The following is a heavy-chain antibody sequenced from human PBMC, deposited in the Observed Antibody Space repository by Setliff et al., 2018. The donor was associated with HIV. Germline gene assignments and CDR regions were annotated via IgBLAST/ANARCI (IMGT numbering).Heavy chain of an antibody. CDR2: ISNSESGGRT. CDR1: GITFSSYA. V-gene: IGHV3-23*01. J-gene: IGHJ2*01. D-gene: IGHD3-16*01. CDR3: SKTLPTFYTYNWYIDL. Sequence: GGSLRLSCAASGITFSSYAMTWVRQAPGKGPEWVSAISNSESGGRTFYSDSVKGRFTISRDNSKNTLYMEMSRLRAEDTAVYYCSKTLPTFYTYNWYIDLWGRGTLVTVSS.